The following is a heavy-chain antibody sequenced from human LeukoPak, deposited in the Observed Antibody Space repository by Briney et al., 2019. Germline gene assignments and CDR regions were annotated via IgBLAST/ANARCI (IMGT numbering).Heavy chain of an antibody. CDR1: GFSFSNYA. V-gene: IGHV3-23*01. D-gene: IGHD1-1*01. J-gene: IGHJ4*02. CDR3: ARRSGGTCDY. Sequence: GGSLRLSCAASGFSFSNYAMDWGRHAPGKGLERGSTIGASVSNTNYADSVKGRFTISRDNSKDTLSLQMSSLKVEDTAVYYCARRSGGTCDYWGQGTLVTVSS. CDR2: IGASVSNT.